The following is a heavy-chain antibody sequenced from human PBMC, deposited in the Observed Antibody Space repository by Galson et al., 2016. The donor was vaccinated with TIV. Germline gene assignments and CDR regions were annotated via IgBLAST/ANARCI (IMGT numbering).Heavy chain of an antibody. CDR1: GFTFSSYG. Sequence: SLRLSCAASGFTFSSYGMHWVRQAPGKGLEWVAVIWYDGSNKYYADSVKGRFTISRDNSKNTLDLQMNSLRAEDTAVYYCARSPSRGYYWSFDYWGQGTLVTVSS. V-gene: IGHV3-33*01. D-gene: IGHD3-22*01. CDR2: IWYDGSNK. J-gene: IGHJ4*02. CDR3: ARSPSRGYYWSFDY.